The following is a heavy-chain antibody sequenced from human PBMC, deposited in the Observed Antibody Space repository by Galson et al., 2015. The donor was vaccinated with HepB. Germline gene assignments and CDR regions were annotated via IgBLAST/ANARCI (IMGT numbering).Heavy chain of an antibody. CDR2: ISSSSSYT. V-gene: IGHV3-11*06. J-gene: IGHJ2*01. CDR3: ARESGGHSSPPFFDL. CDR1: GFTFSDYY. Sequence: SLRLSCAASGFTFSDYYMSWIRQAPGKGLEWVSYISSSSSYTNYADSVKGRFTISRDNAKNSLYLQMNSLRAEDTAVYYCARESGGHSSPPFFDLWGRGTLVTVSS. D-gene: IGHD3-22*01.